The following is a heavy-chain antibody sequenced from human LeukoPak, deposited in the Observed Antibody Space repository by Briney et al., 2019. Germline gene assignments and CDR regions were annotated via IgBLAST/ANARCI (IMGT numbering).Heavy chain of an antibody. CDR3: ASAGPLTDVDGDSFRSFDM. Sequence: GASVNFSSEVSGITLHDLSIRWGPQAPGKGLEWMGSFDPDNINTIDIEKFKGRVTLTEDTSTDTSYLEVSSLTSEDTAVYYCASAGPLTDVDGDSFRSFDMCGQGTMVTVSS. D-gene: IGHD4-17*01. CDR2: FDPDNINT. J-gene: IGHJ3*02. V-gene: IGHV1-24*01. CDR1: GITLHDLS.